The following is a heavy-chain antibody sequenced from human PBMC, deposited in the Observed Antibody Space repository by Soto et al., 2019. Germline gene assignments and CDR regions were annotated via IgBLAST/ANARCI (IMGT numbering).Heavy chain of an antibody. CDR3: ASRGYRTSWLLDSGPHNYYLAL. V-gene: IGHV3-7*01. CDR1: GFTFSSYW. J-gene: IGHJ6*03. CDR2: IKQDGSEK. D-gene: IGHD2-2*01. Sequence: EVQLVESGGGLVQPGGSLRLSCAASGFTFSSYWMSWVRQAPGKGLEWVANIKQDGSEKYYVDSVKGRFTISRDNAKNSLYLQMNSLRADDTAVYYCASRGYRTSWLLDSGPHNYYLALGGKGTTVTVSS.